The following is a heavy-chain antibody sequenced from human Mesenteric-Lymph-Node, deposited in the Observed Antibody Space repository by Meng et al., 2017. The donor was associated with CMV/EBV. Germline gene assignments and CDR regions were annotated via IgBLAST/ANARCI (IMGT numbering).Heavy chain of an antibody. CDR2: ISSSSTYI. Sequence: GESLKISCAASGFTFSSYSFNWVRQAPGKGLECVSSISSSSTYIYYADSVRGRFTISRDNAKNSLYLQMNSLRAEDTAVYYCAKPYYYDSSGYPRAYYYGMDVWGQGTTVTVSS. D-gene: IGHD3-22*01. CDR3: AKPYYYDSSGYPRAYYYGMDV. J-gene: IGHJ6*02. V-gene: IGHV3-21*04. CDR1: GFTFSSYS.